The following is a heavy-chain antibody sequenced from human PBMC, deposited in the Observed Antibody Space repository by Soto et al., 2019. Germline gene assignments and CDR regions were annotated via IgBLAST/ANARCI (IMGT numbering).Heavy chain of an antibody. CDR2: INPNSGGT. Sequence: ASVKVSCKASGYTFTGYYMHWVRQAPGQGLEWMGWINPNSGGTNYAQKFQGWVTMTRDTSISTAYMELSRLRSDDTAVYYCARIGYCSSTSCYGLDIWGQGTMVTV. V-gene: IGHV1-2*04. CDR1: GYTFTGYY. J-gene: IGHJ3*02. CDR3: ARIGYCSSTSCYGLDI. D-gene: IGHD2-2*01.